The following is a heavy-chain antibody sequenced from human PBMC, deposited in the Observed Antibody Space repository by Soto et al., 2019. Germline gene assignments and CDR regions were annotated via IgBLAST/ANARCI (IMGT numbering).Heavy chain of an antibody. V-gene: IGHV1-69*13. Sequence: SVKVSCKASGGTFSSYAISWVRQAPGQGLEWMGGIIPIFGTANYAQKFQGRVTITADESTSTAYMELSSLRSEDTAVYYCAATVSADYYYGMDVWGQGTTVTVSS. CDR1: GGTFSSYA. D-gene: IGHD4-17*01. J-gene: IGHJ6*02. CDR2: IIPIFGTA. CDR3: AATVSADYYYGMDV.